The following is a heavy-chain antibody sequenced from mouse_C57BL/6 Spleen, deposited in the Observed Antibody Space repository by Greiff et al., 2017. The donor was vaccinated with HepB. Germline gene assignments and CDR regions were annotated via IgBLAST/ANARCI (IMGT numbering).Heavy chain of an antibody. J-gene: IGHJ4*01. CDR1: GYAFSSSW. Sequence: VQLQQSGPELVKPGASVKISCKASGYAFSSSWMNWVKQRPGKGLEWIGRIYPGDGDTNYNGKFKDKATLTADKSSSTDCMQLSSLTSEGSAVYVCARWITPYAMDYWGQGTSVTVSS. CDR2: IYPGDGDT. D-gene: IGHD2-4*01. V-gene: IGHV1-82*01. CDR3: ARWITPYAMDY.